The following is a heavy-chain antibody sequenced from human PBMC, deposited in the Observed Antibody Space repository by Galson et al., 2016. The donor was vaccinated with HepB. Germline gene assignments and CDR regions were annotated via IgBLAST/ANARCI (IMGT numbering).Heavy chain of an antibody. CDR2: SGSGGPT. Sequence: SLRLSCAASGFTFSSYAMSWVRQAPGKGLEWVSSSGSGGPTYYADTVKGRFTISRDNSKNTLFLQMHSLRADDTAVYYCAKSVLEYDILTGYYRRGADCWGQGTLVTGSS. D-gene: IGHD3-9*01. CDR3: AKSVLEYDILTGYYRRGADC. CDR1: GFTFSSYA. V-gene: IGHV3-23*01. J-gene: IGHJ4*02.